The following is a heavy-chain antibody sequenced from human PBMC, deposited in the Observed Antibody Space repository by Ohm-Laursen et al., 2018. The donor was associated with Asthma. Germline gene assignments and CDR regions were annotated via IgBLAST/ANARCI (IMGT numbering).Heavy chain of an antibody. J-gene: IGHJ5*02. CDR1: GFTFDDYS. V-gene: IGHV3-9*01. D-gene: IGHD6-13*01. Sequence: SLRLSCAAAGFTFDDYSMHWVRQGPGKGLEWVSGISWNSGRIGYADPVKGRFTTSRDNAENSLYLQMNSLRTEDTALYYCAKGSLAAADYNWFDPWGQGTLVTVSS. CDR2: ISWNSGRI. CDR3: AKGSLAAADYNWFDP.